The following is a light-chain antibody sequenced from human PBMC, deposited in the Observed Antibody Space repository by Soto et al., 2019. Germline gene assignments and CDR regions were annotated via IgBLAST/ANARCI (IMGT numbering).Light chain of an antibody. CDR2: KAS. CDR1: QSSSRW. Sequence: DIQMTQSPSTLSASVGDRVTITCRASQSSSRWLAWYQQKPGKAPNLLIYKASSLESGVPSRFSGSGSGTEFTLTISSLQPDDFATYSCQQYNSYPTFGPGTRLEIK. CDR3: QQYNSYPT. J-gene: IGKJ5*01. V-gene: IGKV1-5*03.